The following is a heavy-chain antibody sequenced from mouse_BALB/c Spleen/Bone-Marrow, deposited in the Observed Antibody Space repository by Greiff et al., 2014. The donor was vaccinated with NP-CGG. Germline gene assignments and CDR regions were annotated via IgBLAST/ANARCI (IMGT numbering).Heavy chain of an antibody. V-gene: IGHV14-3*02. CDR3: ASYYYGNSSFAY. D-gene: IGHD1-1*01. J-gene: IGHJ3*01. CDR1: GFNIKDTY. CDR2: IDPANGNT. Sequence: VQLQQSGAELVKPGASVKLSCTASGFNIKDTYMHWVKQRPEQGLEWIGRIDPANGNTKYDPKFQGKATITADTSSNTAYLQLSSLTSDDTAVYYCASYYYGNSSFAYWGQGTLVTVSA.